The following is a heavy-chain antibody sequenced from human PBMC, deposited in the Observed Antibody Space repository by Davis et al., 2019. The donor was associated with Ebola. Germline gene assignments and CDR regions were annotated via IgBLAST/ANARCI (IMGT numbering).Heavy chain of an antibody. J-gene: IGHJ4*02. CDR3: ARDPWGMEKDS. CDR1: GYTYTNYG. Sequence: SVPVPCKASGYTYTNYGITWVRQAPGQGLEWMGWIYPYNGNTHYAQKLQGKVSMTADTSTSTAYVELRSLRSDDTAVYYCARDPWGMEKDSWGQGTLVTISS. D-gene: IGHD3-16*01. V-gene: IGHV1-18*04. CDR2: IYPYNGNT.